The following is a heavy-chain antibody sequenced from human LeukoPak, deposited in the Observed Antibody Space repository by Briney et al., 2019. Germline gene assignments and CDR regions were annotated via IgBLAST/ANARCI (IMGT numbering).Heavy chain of an antibody. J-gene: IGHJ4*02. Sequence: GGSLRLSCAAPGVTFSSYSTHWVRQAPGKGLVWVSRINSDGSSTSYADSVKGRFTISRDNAKNTLYLQMNSLRPEDTAVYYCARGPPLGHFVYWGQGTLVTVSS. CDR3: ARGPPLGHFVY. CDR1: GVTFSSYS. CDR2: INSDGSST. V-gene: IGHV3-74*01.